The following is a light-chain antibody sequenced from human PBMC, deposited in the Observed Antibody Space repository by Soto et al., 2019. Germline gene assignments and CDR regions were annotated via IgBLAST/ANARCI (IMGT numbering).Light chain of an antibody. J-gene: IGKJ3*01. V-gene: IGKV1-33*01. CDR3: QQYDNLPPFT. Sequence: DIQMTQSPSSLSASVGDRVTITCQASQDISNYLNWYQQKPGKAPKLLIYDASNLETGVPSRFXGSGSGTDFTFTISSLQPEDIATYYCQQYDNLPPFTFGPVTKVDIK. CDR2: DAS. CDR1: QDISNY.